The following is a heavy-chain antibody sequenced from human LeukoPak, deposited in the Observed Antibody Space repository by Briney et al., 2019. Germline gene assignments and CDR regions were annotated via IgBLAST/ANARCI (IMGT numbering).Heavy chain of an antibody. V-gene: IGHV3-7*03. D-gene: IGHD6-19*01. Sequence: GGSLRLSCAASGFTFSSYWMSWVRQAPGKGLEWVANIKQDGSEKYYVDSVKGRFTISRDNAKNSLYLQMNSLIAEDTAVYYCAGGWQWLVLDAFYIWGQGTMVTVSS. J-gene: IGHJ3*02. CDR1: GFTFSSYW. CDR2: IKQDGSEK. CDR3: AGGWQWLVLDAFYI.